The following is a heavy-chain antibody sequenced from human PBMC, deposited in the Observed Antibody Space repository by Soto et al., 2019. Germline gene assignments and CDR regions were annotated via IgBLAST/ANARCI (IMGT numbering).Heavy chain of an antibody. CDR3: ARVVGSSGYALGGWFDP. D-gene: IGHD3-22*01. J-gene: IGHJ5*02. V-gene: IGHV1-69*01. CDR2: IIAIFGTA. CDR1: GGTFSSYA. Sequence: QVQLVQSGAEVKKPGSSVKVSCKASGGTFSSYAISWVRQAPGQGLEWMGGIIAIFGTANYAQKFQGRVTITADESTSTAYMELSSLRSEDTAVYYCARVVGSSGYALGGWFDPWGQGTLVTVSS.